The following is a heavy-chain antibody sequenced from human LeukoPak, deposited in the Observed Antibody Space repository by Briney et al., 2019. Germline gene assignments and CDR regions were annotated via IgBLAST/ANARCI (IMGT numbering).Heavy chain of an antibody. CDR1: GGSFSGYY. D-gene: IGHD3-9*01. CDR2: INHSGST. J-gene: IGHJ4*02. V-gene: IGHV4-34*01. Sequence: SETLSLTCAVYGGSFSGYYWSWIRQPPGKGLEWIGEINHSGSTNYNPSLKSRVTISVDTSKNQFSLKLSSVTAADTAVYYCAAHSLRYFDWLLEGDYWGQGTLVTVSS. CDR3: AAHSLRYFDWLLEGDY.